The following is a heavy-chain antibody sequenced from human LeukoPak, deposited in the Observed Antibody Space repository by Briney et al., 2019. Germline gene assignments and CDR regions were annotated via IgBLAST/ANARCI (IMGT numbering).Heavy chain of an antibody. D-gene: IGHD4-17*01. CDR2: INPNSGGT. CDR3: ARVGDYGDYVSFDY. Sequence: GASVKVSCKASGYTFTGYYMHWVRQAPGQGLEWMGWINPNSGGTNYAQKFQGRVTMTRDTSISTAYMELSRLRSDDTAVYYCARVGDYGDYVSFDYWGQGTLVTVSS. CDR1: GYTFTGYY. J-gene: IGHJ4*02. V-gene: IGHV1-2*02.